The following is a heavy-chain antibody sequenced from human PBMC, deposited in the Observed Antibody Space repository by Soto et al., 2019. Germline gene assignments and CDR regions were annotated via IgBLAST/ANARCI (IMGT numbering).Heavy chain of an antibody. CDR2: IWYDGSNK. J-gene: IGHJ4*02. CDR3: ARNFKLRNSSSWPYY. CDR1: GFTFSSYG. V-gene: IGHV3-33*01. Sequence: PGGSLRLSCAASGFTFSSYGMHWVRQAPGKGLEWVAVIWYDGSNKYYADSVKGRFTISRDNSKNTLYLQMNSLRAEDTAVYYCARNFKLRNSSSWPYYWGQGTLVTVSS. D-gene: IGHD6-13*01.